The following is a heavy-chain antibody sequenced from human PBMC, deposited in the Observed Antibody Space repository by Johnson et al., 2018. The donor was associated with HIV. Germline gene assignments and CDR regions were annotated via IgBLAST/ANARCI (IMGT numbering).Heavy chain of an antibody. Sequence: EVQLVESGGGLVQPGGSLRLSCAASGFTFSTYGMTWVRQAPGKGLEWVSAISGTGGTTYYADSVRGRFSISRDNSKDTLFLHMNSLRAEDTAVYYCARDRPYFYGDYSAFDIWGQGTMVTVSS. CDR3: ARDRPYFYGDYSAFDI. V-gene: IGHV3-23*04. J-gene: IGHJ3*02. CDR1: GFTFSTYG. D-gene: IGHD4-17*01. CDR2: ISGTGGTT.